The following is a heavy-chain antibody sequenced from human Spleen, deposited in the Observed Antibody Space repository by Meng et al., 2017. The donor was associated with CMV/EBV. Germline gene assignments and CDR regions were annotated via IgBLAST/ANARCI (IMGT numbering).Heavy chain of an antibody. CDR3: ARLTPGGTIFGVVIKNWFDP. V-gene: IGHV5-51*01. J-gene: IGHJ5*02. CDR2: IYPGDSDT. Sequence: GESLKISCKGSGYSFTSYWIGWVRQMPGKGLEWMGIIYPGDSDTRYSPSFQGQVTISADKSISTAYLQWSSLKASDTAMYYCARLTPGGTIFGVVIKNWFDPWGQGTLVTVSS. CDR1: GYSFTSYW. D-gene: IGHD3-3*01.